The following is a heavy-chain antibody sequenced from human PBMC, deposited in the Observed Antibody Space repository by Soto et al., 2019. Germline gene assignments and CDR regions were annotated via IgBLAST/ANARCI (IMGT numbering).Heavy chain of an antibody. Sequence: QVQLVQSGAEVKNPGSSVKVSCKASGGTLNKHAITWVRRAPGQGLEWLGGIIPMFGIPNYPQKFQGRVTITTDDATNTSHMELHSLTSDDTAVYYCARGGTSGWLKGAYDVWGQGTMVTVSS. CDR2: IIPMFGIP. D-gene: IGHD6-13*01. V-gene: IGHV1-69*01. CDR3: ARGGTSGWLKGAYDV. J-gene: IGHJ3*01. CDR1: GGTLNKHA.